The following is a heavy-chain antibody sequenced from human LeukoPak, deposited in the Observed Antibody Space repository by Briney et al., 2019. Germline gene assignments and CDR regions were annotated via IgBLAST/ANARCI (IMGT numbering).Heavy chain of an antibody. V-gene: IGHV3-66*01. CDR3: ARDEVGAGNTYVKFDC. CDR1: GFTVGNNY. Sequence: GGSLRLSCTASGFTVGNNYMSWVRQAPGKGLEWVSVIYGGGNTYYADSVQGRFTISRDNSKNTLYLQMNSLRAEDTAVYYCARDEVGAGNTYVKFDCWGQGTLVTVSS. J-gene: IGHJ4*02. CDR2: IYGGGNT. D-gene: IGHD5-18*01.